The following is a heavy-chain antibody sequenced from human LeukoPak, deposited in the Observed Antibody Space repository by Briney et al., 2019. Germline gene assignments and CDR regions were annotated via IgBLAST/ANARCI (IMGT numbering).Heavy chain of an antibody. CDR2: ILAYNGNT. Sequence: ASVKVSCKASGYTSTRYDISWVRQAPGQGLEWMGWILAYNGNTNYAQKLQGRVTMTTDTSTNTAYMELRSLRSDDTAVYYCARFGSGSGSYWSTKQYYFDSWGQGTLVTVSS. CDR1: GYTSTRYD. D-gene: IGHD3-10*01. CDR3: ARFGSGSGSYWSTKQYYFDS. V-gene: IGHV1-18*01. J-gene: IGHJ4*02.